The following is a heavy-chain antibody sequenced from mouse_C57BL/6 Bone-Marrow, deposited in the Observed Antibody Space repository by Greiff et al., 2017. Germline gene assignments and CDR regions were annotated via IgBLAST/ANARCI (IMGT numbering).Heavy chain of an antibody. J-gene: IGHJ4*01. CDR2: IDPANGNT. V-gene: IGHV14-3*01. Sequence: EVQLQQSVAELVRPGASVKLSCTASGFNIKNTYMHWVKQRPEQGLEWIGRIDPANGNTKYAPKFQGKATIPADTSSNTAYLQLSSLTSEDTAIYYCAIWGFITTGVWYAMDYWGQGTSVTVSS. D-gene: IGHD1-1*01. CDR3: AIWGFITTGVWYAMDY. CDR1: GFNIKNTY.